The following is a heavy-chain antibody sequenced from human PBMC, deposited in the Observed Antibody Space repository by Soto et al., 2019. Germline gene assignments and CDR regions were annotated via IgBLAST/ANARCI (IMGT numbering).Heavy chain of an antibody. V-gene: IGHV3-23*01. J-gene: IGHJ4*02. D-gene: IGHD2-21*02. CDR3: EKGRRADCYSASDY. CDR1: GFTFSSYA. CDR2: ISGSGVST. Sequence: EVQLLESGGGLVQPGGSLRLSCAASGFTFSSYAMTWVRQAPGQWLECVSGISGSGVSTYYADSVKGRFTISRDNSKNTLYLHMNSLRAEDTALYYCEKGRRADCYSASDYWGQGTLVTVSS.